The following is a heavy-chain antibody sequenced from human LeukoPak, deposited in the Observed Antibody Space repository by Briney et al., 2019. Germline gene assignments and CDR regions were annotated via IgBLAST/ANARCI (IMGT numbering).Heavy chain of an antibody. J-gene: IGHJ4*02. Sequence: PGGSLRLSCAASGFTFSNAWMSWVRQAPGKGLEWVGRIKSKTDGGTTDYAAPVKGRFTISRDDSKNTLYLQMNSLKTEDTAVYYCTSLTYYYDSSGYFTGDYWGQGTLVTVSS. V-gene: IGHV3-15*01. D-gene: IGHD3-22*01. CDR3: TSLTYYYDSSGYFTGDY. CDR2: IKSKTDGGTT. CDR1: GFTFSNAW.